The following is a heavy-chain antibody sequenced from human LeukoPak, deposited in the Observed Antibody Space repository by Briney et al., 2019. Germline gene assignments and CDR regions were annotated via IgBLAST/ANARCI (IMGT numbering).Heavy chain of an antibody. D-gene: IGHD3-22*01. CDR2: IKSKTDGGTT. CDR3: TTTCDSSGYYYPGY. J-gene: IGHJ4*02. Sequence: PGGSLRLSCAASGFTFSNAWMSWVRQAPGKGLEWVGRIKSKTDGGTTDYAAPVKGRFTISRDDSKNTLYLQMNSLKTEDTAVYYCTTTCDSSGYYYPGYWGQGTLVTVSS. CDR1: GFTFSNAW. V-gene: IGHV3-15*01.